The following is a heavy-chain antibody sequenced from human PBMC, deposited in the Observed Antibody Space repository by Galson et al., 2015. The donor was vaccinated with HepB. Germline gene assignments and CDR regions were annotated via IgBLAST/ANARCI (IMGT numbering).Heavy chain of an antibody. V-gene: IGHV3-74*01. CDR1: GFTFRNYW. D-gene: IGHD1-14*01. J-gene: IGHJ3*02. Sequence: SLRLSCAASGFTFRNYWMHWVRQAPGKGLVWVSHINEDGSSTTYADFVKGRFTISRDNAKNTLFLQLNSLRVDGTAVYYCARSEGAFNIWGQGTMVTVSS. CDR3: ARSEGAFNI. CDR2: INEDGSST.